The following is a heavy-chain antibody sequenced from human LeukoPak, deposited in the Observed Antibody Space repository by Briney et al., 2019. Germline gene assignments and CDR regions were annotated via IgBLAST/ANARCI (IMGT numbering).Heavy chain of an antibody. D-gene: IGHD3-9*01. CDR1: GYSISSGYY. Sequence: SETLSLICVVSGYSISSGYYWGWIRQPPGKGLEWIGSIYHSGSTYYNPSLKSRVTISVDTSKNQFSLKLSSVTAADTAVYYCARDGSTYYDILTGYYTFDYWGQGTLVTVSS. J-gene: IGHJ4*02. V-gene: IGHV4-38-2*02. CDR2: IYHSGST. CDR3: ARDGSTYYDILTGYYTFDY.